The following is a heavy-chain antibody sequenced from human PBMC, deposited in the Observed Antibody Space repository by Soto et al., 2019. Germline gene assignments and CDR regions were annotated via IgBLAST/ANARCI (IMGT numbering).Heavy chain of an antibody. CDR2: ISGSGGST. V-gene: IGHV3-23*01. CDR3: AKDPYDYVWGSYRYKDY. J-gene: IGHJ4*02. D-gene: IGHD3-16*02. CDR1: GFTFSSYA. Sequence: PGGSLRLSCAASGFTFSSYAMSWVRQAPGKGLEWVSAISGSGGSTYYADSVKGQFTISRDNSKNTLYLQMNSLRAEDTAVYYCAKDPYDYVWGSYRYKDYWGQGTLVTVSS.